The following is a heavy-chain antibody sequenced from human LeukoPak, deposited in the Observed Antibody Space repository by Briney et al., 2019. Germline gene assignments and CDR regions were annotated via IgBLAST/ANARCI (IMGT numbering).Heavy chain of an antibody. Sequence: SETLYLTCTVSGGSISSYYWSWIRQPPGKGLEWIGYIYYSGSTNYNPSLKSRVTISVDTSKNQFSLKLSSVTAADTAVYYCARDGRGGDYYDSGGFDYWGQGTLVTVSS. CDR3: ARDGRGGDYYDSGGFDY. D-gene: IGHD3-22*01. CDR1: GGSISSYY. J-gene: IGHJ4*02. V-gene: IGHV4-59*01. CDR2: IYYSGST.